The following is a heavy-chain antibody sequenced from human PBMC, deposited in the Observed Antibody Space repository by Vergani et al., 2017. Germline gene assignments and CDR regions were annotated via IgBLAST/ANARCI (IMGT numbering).Heavy chain of an antibody. D-gene: IGHD2/OR15-2a*01. Sequence: QLQLQESGPGLVKPSETLSLTCTVSGGSISSSSYYWGWIRQPPGKGLEWIGSIYYSGSTYYNPSLKSRVTISVDTSKNQFSLKLSSVTAADTAVYYCARHADYYYFDYWGQGTLVTVSS. CDR1: GGSISSSSYY. V-gene: IGHV4-39*01. J-gene: IGHJ4*02. CDR3: ARHADYYYFDY. CDR2: IYYSGST.